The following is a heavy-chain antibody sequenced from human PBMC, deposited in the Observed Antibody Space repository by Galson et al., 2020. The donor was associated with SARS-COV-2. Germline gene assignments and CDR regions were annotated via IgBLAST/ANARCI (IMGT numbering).Heavy chain of an antibody. Sequence: SETLSLTCAVSGGPISSSTWWRWVRQPPGKGLEWIGEIYHSGSTNYNPSLKSRVTISVDKSKNQFSLKLSSVTAADTAVYYCARLSPYYGWFGELSSYYMDVWGKGTTVTVSS. CDR1: GGPISSSTW. CDR2: IYHSGST. J-gene: IGHJ6*03. V-gene: IGHV4-4*02. CDR3: ARLSPYYGWFGELSSYYMDV. D-gene: IGHD3-10*01.